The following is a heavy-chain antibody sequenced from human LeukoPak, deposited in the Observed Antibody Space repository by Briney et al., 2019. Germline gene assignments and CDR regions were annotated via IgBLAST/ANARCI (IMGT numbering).Heavy chain of an antibody. CDR2: ISYDGSNK. D-gene: IGHD3-22*01. CDR1: GFTFSSYG. J-gene: IGHJ3*02. V-gene: IGHV3-30*18. Sequence: GRSLRLSCAASGFTFSSYGMHWVRQAPGKGLEWVAVISYDGSNKYYADSVKGRFTISRDNSKNTLYLQMNSLRAEDTAVYYCAKYHRGITMIAAFDIWGQGTMVTVSS. CDR3: AKYHRGITMIAAFDI.